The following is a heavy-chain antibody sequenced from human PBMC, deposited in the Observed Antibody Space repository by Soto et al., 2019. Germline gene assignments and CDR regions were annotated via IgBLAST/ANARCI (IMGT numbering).Heavy chain of an antibody. V-gene: IGHV3-23*01. Sequence: EVQLLESGGGLVQPGGSLRLSCAASGFTFSNYAMSWVRQAPGRGLEWVSIISGTGGSTYYADSVKGRFTISRDNSKNTLYLQMNSLRDEDTALYYCAKEQSWKATDYWGQGTLVTIFS. J-gene: IGHJ4*02. CDR1: GFTFSNYA. CDR2: ISGTGGST. CDR3: AKEQSWKATDY. D-gene: IGHD1-1*01.